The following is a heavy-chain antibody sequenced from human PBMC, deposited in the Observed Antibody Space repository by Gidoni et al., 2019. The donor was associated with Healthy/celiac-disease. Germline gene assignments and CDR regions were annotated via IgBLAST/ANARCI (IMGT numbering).Heavy chain of an antibody. CDR2: ISSSSSYI. Sequence: EVQLVESGGGLVKPGGSLRLSCAASGFTFSSYSMNWVRQAPGKGLEWVSSISSSSSYIYYADSVKGRFTISRDNAKNSLYLQMNSLRAEDTAVYYCARDSIPSGTGTTFDYWGQGTLVTVSS. CDR1: GFTFSSYS. J-gene: IGHJ4*02. V-gene: IGHV3-21*01. CDR3: ARDSIPSGTGTTFDY. D-gene: IGHD1-7*01.